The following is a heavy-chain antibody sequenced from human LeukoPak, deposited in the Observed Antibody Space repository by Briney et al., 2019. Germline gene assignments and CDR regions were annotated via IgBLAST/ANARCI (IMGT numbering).Heavy chain of an antibody. J-gene: IGHJ6*02. CDR2: IKQDGSEK. CDR1: GFTFSNYW. V-gene: IGHV3-7*01. D-gene: IGHD3-22*01. Sequence: GGSLRLSCAASGFTFSNYWMTWVRQAPGKGLEWVANIKQDGSEKYYVDSVKGRFTISRDNAKNSLYLQMNSLRAEDTAVYYCERSETTYYYDSSVYFYYYYGMDVWGQGTTVTVSS. CDR3: ERSETTYYYDSSVYFYYYYGMDV.